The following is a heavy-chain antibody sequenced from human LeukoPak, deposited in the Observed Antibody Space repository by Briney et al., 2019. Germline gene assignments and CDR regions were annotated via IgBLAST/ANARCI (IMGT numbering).Heavy chain of an antibody. J-gene: IGHJ3*02. CDR3: ASRILRFLEWPHAFDI. D-gene: IGHD3-3*01. Sequence: SETLSLTCAVYGGSFSGYYWSWIRQPPGKGLEWIGEINHSGSTNYSPSLKSRVTISVDRSKNQFSLKLSSVTAADTAVYYCASRILRFLEWPHAFDIWGQGTMVTVSS. CDR1: GGSFSGYY. CDR2: INHSGST. V-gene: IGHV4-34*01.